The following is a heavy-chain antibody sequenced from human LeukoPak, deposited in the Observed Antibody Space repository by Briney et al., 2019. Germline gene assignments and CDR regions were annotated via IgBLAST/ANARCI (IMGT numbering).Heavy chain of an antibody. J-gene: IGHJ4*02. V-gene: IGHV3-30*03. D-gene: IGHD6-13*01. CDR2: ISYDGSNQ. CDR3: ATMYYSSTRFDY. CDR1: GFTFSNYG. Sequence: PGWSLRLSCAASGFTFSNYGMHWVRQAPGKGLEGVTVISYDGSNQYYAESVKGRFTISRENSKNTLYLEMNSLRGEDTAVYYCATMYYSSTRFDYWGQGALVTVSS.